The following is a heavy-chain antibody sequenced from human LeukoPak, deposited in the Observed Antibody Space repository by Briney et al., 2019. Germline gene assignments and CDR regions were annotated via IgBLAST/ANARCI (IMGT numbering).Heavy chain of an antibody. CDR1: GYTFASYG. V-gene: IGHV1-18*01. CDR3: ARQGPVGAPRGYFDY. Sequence: ASVKVSCKASGYTFASYGISWVRQAPGQGLEWMGWISAYNGNTNYAQKLQGRVTMTTDTSTSAAYMELRSLRSDDTAVYYCARQGPVGAPRGYFDYWGQGTLVTVSS. D-gene: IGHD1-26*01. CDR2: ISAYNGNT. J-gene: IGHJ4*02.